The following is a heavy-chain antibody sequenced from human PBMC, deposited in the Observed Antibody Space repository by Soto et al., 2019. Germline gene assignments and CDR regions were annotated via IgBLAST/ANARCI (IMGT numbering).Heavy chain of an antibody. CDR1: GYTFTSYD. V-gene: IGHV1-8*01. CDR3: ARERKGMDV. CDR2: MNRNSGNT. J-gene: IGHJ6*02. Sequence: QLVQSGAEVKKPGASVKVSCKASGYTFTSYDINWVRQATGQGLEWMGWMNRNSGNTGDAQKCQGRATMTRNTSISTAYMKLSSLRSEDTAVYYYARERKGMDVWGQGPTVTVSS.